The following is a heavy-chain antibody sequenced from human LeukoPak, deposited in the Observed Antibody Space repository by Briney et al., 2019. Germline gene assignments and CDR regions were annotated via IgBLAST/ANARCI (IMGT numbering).Heavy chain of an antibody. Sequence: SETLSLTCAVYGGPFSGYYWTWIRQPPGKGLEWIGQINHVGSTNYNPSLKSRVTISVDTSKSQFSLKLSSVNAADTAVYYCVRDRDYYDSSSYYLHSTFDYWGQGTLVTVSS. V-gene: IGHV4-34*01. CDR3: VRDRDYYDSSSYYLHSTFDY. J-gene: IGHJ4*02. D-gene: IGHD3-22*01. CDR2: INHVGST. CDR1: GGPFSGYY.